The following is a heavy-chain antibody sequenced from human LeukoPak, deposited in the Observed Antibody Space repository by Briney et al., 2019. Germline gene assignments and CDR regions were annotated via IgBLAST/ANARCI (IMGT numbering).Heavy chain of an antibody. Sequence: GGSLRLSCAASGFTVTSNYMSWVRQAPGKGLEWVSLVYSDGSTHYADSVKGRFTISRDNSKNTLYLQMNSLRAEDTAVYYCARVAEYDSSGYYYSAYYYYMDVWGKGTTVTVSS. CDR3: ARVAEYDSSGYYYSAYYYYMDV. CDR2: VYSDGST. J-gene: IGHJ6*03. D-gene: IGHD3-22*01. CDR1: GFTVTSNY. V-gene: IGHV3-53*01.